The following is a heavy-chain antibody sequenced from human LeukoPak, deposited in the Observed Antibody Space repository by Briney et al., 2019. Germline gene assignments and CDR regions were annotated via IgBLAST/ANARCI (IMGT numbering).Heavy chain of an antibody. J-gene: IGHJ2*01. CDR3: ARLTSSWYQDWYFDL. CDR2: IYTSGST. V-gene: IGHV4-4*07. Sequence: TETLSLTCTVSSGSISNYDWSWIRQPAGKGLEWIGRIYTSGSTNYNPSLKSRVTMSVDTSKKQFSLKLSSVTAADTAVYYCARLTSSWYQDWYFDLWGRGTLVTVSS. D-gene: IGHD6-13*01. CDR1: SGSISNYD.